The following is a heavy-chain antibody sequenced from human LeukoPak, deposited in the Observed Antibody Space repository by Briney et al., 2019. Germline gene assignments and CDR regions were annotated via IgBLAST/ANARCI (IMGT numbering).Heavy chain of an antibody. CDR1: GDSISNSNW. V-gene: IGHV4-4*02. D-gene: IGHD3-10*01. J-gene: IGHJ6*02. CDR3: ARDWGLVVRGVQGYYGMDV. Sequence: PSGTLSLTCDVSGDSISNSNWWSWVRQPPGKGLEWVGEISHSGSFNYNPSLKSRVIISMDKSKNHFSLKLSSITVADTAVYYCARDWGLVVRGVQGYYGMDVWGQGTTVTVSS. CDR2: ISHSGSF.